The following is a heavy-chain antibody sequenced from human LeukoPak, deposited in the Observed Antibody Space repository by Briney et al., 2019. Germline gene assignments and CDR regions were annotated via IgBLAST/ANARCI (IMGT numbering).Heavy chain of an antibody. CDR1: GGSIRSGNYY. CDR2: IYDSGST. D-gene: IGHD4-17*01. J-gene: IGHJ4*02. V-gene: IGHV4-30-4*01. CDR3: ARYGDYGFDH. Sequence: SQTLSLTCTVSGGSIRSGNYYWRWIRQPPGKGLEWIGYIYDSGSTYYNRSLQSRFTISVDTSKNQFSLKLSSVTAADTAVYYCARYGDYGFDHWGQGTLVTVSS.